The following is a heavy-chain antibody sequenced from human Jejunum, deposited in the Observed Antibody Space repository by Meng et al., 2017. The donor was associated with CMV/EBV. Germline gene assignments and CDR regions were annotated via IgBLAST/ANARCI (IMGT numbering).Heavy chain of an antibody. V-gene: IGHV7-4-1*02. J-gene: IGHJ4*02. D-gene: IGHD6-25*01. Sequence: QVQLVQSASDLQKPGASVKVSCKASGYTFTNYAMTWLRQAPGQGLEWMGWINTNTGNPTYAQAFTGRFVFSLDTSVSTAYLQISSLKAEDTAVYYCARELPATNLNNGYWGQGTLVTVSS. CDR2: INTNTGNP. CDR3: ARELPATNLNNGY. CDR1: GYTFTNYA.